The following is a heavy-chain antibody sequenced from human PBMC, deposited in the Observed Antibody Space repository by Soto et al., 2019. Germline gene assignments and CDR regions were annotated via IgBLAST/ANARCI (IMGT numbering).Heavy chain of an antibody. J-gene: IGHJ6*02. D-gene: IGHD4-17*01. CDR1: GYTFTSYA. CDR3: ARDYGYGDYAFGMDV. V-gene: IGHV1-3*01. CDR2: INAGNGNT. Sequence: ASVKVSCKASGYTFTSYAMHWVRQAPGQRLEWMGWINAGNGNTKYSQKFQGRVTITRDTSASTAYMELSSLRSEDTAVYYCARDYGYGDYAFGMDVWGQGTTVTVSS.